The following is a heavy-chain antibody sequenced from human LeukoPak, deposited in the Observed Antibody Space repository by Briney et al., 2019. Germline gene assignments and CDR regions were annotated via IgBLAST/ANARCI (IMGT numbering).Heavy chain of an antibody. CDR1: GYTFTGYY. J-gene: IGHJ6*03. Sequence: ASVKVSCEASGYTFTGYYMHWVRQAPGQGLEWMGWINPNSDGTNYAQKFQGRVTMTRDTSISTAYMELSRLRSDDTAVYYCARDLGLVPAAGRWYYYYYMDVWGKGTTVTVSS. D-gene: IGHD2-2*01. CDR2: INPNSDGT. V-gene: IGHV1-2*02. CDR3: ARDLGLVPAAGRWYYYYYMDV.